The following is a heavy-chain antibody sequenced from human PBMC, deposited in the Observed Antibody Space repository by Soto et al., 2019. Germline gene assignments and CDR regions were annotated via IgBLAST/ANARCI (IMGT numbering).Heavy chain of an antibody. CDR2: IYHSGST. J-gene: IGHJ6*02. Sequence: SETLSLTCAFSVGSISSGGYSWSWIRQPPGKGLEWIGYIYHSGSTYYNPSLKSRVTIPVDRSKNQFSLKLSSVTAADTAVYYCARSGISRYYYYYGMDVWGQGTTVTVSS. CDR1: VGSISSGGYS. CDR3: ARSGISRYYYYYGMDV. V-gene: IGHV4-30-2*01. D-gene: IGHD2-15*01.